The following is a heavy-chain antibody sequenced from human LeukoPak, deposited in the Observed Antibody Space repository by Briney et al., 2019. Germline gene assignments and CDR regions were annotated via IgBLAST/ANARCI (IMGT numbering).Heavy chain of an antibody. Sequence: PSQTLSLTCTVSGGSISSGSYYWSWIRQPAGKGLEWIGRIYTSGSTNYNPSLKSRVTISVDTSKNQFSLELSSVTAADTAVYYCARDLSVVTDYYGMDVWGQGTTVTVSS. V-gene: IGHV4-61*02. CDR3: ARDLSVVTDYYGMDV. CDR1: GGSISSGSYY. J-gene: IGHJ6*02. D-gene: IGHD2-21*02. CDR2: IYTSGST.